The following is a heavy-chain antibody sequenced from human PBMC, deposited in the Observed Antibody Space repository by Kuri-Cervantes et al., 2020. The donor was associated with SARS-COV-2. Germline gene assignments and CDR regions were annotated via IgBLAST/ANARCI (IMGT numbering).Heavy chain of an antibody. CDR2: IYSGGST. CDR3: ATDSGSYRSSQDQDY. J-gene: IGHJ4*02. D-gene: IGHD1-26*01. V-gene: IGHV3-53*01. Sequence: GGSLRLSCAASGFTVSSNYMSWVRQAPGKGLEWVSVIYSGGSTYYADSVKGRFTISRDNAKNSLYLQMNSLRAEDTAVYYCATDSGSYRSSQDQDYWGQGTLVTVSS. CDR1: GFTVSSNY.